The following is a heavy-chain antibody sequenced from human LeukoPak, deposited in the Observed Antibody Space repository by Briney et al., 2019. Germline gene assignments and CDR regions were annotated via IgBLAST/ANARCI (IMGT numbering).Heavy chain of an antibody. CDR2: ISGSSSYT. D-gene: IGHD4-23*01. Sequence: KPGGSLRLSCAASGFTFSDYYMSWIRQAPGKGLEWVSYISGSSSYTHYADSVKGRFTISRDNAKNSLYLQMNSLRDEDTAVYYCARGGYGANDDAFDIWGQGTMVTVSS. J-gene: IGHJ3*02. CDR1: GFTFSDYY. V-gene: IGHV3-11*06. CDR3: ARGGYGANDDAFDI.